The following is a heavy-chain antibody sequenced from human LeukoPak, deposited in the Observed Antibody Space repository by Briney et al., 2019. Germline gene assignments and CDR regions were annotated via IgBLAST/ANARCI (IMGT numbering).Heavy chain of an antibody. CDR2: IYYSGST. CDR3: ASSAVAGTFDY. D-gene: IGHD6-19*01. V-gene: IGHV4-39*07. J-gene: IGHJ4*02. Sequence: PETLSLTCTVSGGSISSSSNYWGWIRQPPGKGLECIGSIYYSGSTYYNPSLKSRVTISVDTSKNQFSLKLTSVTAADTAVYYCASSAVAGTFDYWGQGTLVTVSS. CDR1: GGSISSSSNY.